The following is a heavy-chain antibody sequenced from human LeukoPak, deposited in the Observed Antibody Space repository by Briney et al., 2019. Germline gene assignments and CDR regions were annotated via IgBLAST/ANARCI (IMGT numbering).Heavy chain of an antibody. V-gene: IGHV3-23*01. CDR1: GFTFSSYA. J-gene: IGHJ4*02. CDR2: ISGSGGSK. Sequence: GGSLRLSCAASGFTFSSYAMSWVRQAPGKGLEWVSAISGSGGSKYYADYVKGRFTISRDNSKNTLYLQMNSLRAEDTAVYYCAKDGLSYGSGSWIDYWGQGTLVTVSS. D-gene: IGHD3-10*01. CDR3: AKDGLSYGSGSWIDY.